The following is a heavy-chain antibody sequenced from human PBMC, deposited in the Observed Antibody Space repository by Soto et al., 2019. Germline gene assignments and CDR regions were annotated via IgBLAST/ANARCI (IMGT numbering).Heavy chain of an antibody. CDR2: VYYSGTT. CDR1: GASINNNDYY. V-gene: IGHV4-30-4*01. J-gene: IGHJ2*01. CDR3: ARMSYFYDKWYFDL. D-gene: IGHD3-22*01. Sequence: QLQESGPGLVKPSQTLSLTCTVSGASINNNDYYWSWIRQTPGKGLEWIGYVYYSGTTDYIPSLKSPLSMSIDKSKNQFTLKLNSVTAADTATYYCARMSYFYDKWYFDLWGRGTLVTVSS.